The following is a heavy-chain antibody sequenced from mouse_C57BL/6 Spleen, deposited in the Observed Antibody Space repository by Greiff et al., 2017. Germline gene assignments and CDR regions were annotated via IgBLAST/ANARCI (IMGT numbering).Heavy chain of an antibody. Sequence: EVKLMESGEGLVKPGGSLKLSCAASGFTFSSYAMSWVRQTPEKRLEWVAYISSGGDYIYYADTVKGRFTISRDNARNTLYLQMSSLKSEDTAMYYCTRDDDYVPFAYWGQGTLVTVSA. V-gene: IGHV5-9-1*02. CDR1: GFTFSSYA. CDR3: TRDDDYVPFAY. D-gene: IGHD2-4*01. J-gene: IGHJ3*01. CDR2: ISSGGDYI.